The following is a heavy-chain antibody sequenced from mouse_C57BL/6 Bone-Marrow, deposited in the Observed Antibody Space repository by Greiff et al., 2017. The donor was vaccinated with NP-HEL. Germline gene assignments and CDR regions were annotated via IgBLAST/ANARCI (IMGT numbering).Heavy chain of an antibody. CDR1: GYTFSTSW. CDR2: LYPGDGDT. Sequence: QVQLQQSGPELVKPGASVKISCKASGYTFSTSWMNWMKQRPGKGLEWIGRLYPGDGDTHYSGNFKGKASLTADKSSNSAYMQLSSLTSEDSAVYFCARGESWGAFFDYWGQGTTLTVSS. J-gene: IGHJ2*01. CDR3: ARGESWGAFFDY. D-gene: IGHD6-1*01. V-gene: IGHV1-82*01.